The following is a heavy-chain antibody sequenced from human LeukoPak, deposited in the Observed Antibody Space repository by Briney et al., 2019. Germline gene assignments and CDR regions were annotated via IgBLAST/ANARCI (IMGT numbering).Heavy chain of an antibody. J-gene: IGHJ6*02. CDR1: GVSISSDNW. Sequence: PSGTLSLTCAVSGVSISSDNWWGWVRQPPGKGLEWIGEIYHSASTNYNPSLKSRVTVSVDTSKNQFSLKLSSVTAADTAVYYCARGRGVTIFGVVIKYGMDVWGQGTTVTVSS. V-gene: IGHV4-4*02. D-gene: IGHD3-3*01. CDR2: IYHSAST. CDR3: ARGRGVTIFGVVIKYGMDV.